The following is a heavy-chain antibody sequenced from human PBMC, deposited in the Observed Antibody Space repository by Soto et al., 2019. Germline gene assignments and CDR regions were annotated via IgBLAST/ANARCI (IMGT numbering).Heavy chain of an antibody. V-gene: IGHV1-18*04. Sequence: QVQLVQSGTEVKKPGASVNVSCKAFGYTFTSYGFIWVRQVPGQGLEWRGWISAFNGDTQYAQTMKGRLTVTTDTSTTTVHMELRSLPPADTAVYYCAREAGWQRMVPYDWGQGTLVTVS. CDR3: AREAGWQRMVPYD. CDR2: ISAFNGDT. D-gene: IGHD6-25*01. J-gene: IGHJ4*02. CDR1: GYTFTSYG.